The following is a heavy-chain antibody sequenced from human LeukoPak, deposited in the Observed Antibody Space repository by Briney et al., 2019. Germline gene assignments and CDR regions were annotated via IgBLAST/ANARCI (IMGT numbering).Heavy chain of an antibody. CDR2: INHSGTT. CDR3: AREGCSGGSCYGTVGIDH. V-gene: IGHV4-34*01. Sequence: SETLSLTCAVYGGSLSYYYWSWIRQPPGKGLEWIGEINHSGTTNYNPSLKSRVTISVDTSKNQFSLKVNSVTAADTAVYYCAREGCSGGSCYGTVGIDHWGQGTLVTVSS. D-gene: IGHD2-15*01. CDR1: GGSLSYYY. J-gene: IGHJ4*02.